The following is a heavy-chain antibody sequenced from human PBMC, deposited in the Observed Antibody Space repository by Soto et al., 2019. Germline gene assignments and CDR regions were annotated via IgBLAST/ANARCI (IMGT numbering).Heavy chain of an antibody. CDR1: GFNFNRYA. V-gene: IGHV3-30-3*01. Sequence: QVQLVESGGGVVQPGRSLRLSCAASGFNFNRYAMHWVRQAPGKGLEWVALLSLDGSSEYYADSVKGRFTISRDNSKNTLYPQMNSLRPENTAVYYCGRPRFYDPSKYFLDYWGQGTLVTVSS. D-gene: IGHD3-22*01. CDR2: LSLDGSSE. J-gene: IGHJ4*02. CDR3: GRPRFYDPSKYFLDY.